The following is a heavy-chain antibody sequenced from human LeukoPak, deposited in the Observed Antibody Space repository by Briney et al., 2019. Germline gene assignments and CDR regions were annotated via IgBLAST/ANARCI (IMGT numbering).Heavy chain of an antibody. CDR1: GFTLSSYW. D-gene: IGHD6-19*01. CDR3: ARDGSGWSVDY. CDR2: VNSDGSST. V-gene: IGHV3-74*01. Sequence: PGGSLRLSCAASGFTLSSYWMHWVRQAPGRGLVWVSRVNSDGSSTTYADSVKGRFTISRDNAENTLYLQMNSLRAEDTAVYFCARDGSGWSVDYWGQEILVTVSS. J-gene: IGHJ4*02.